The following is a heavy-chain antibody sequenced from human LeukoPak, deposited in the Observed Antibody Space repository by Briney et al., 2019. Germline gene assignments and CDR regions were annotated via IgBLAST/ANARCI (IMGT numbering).Heavy chain of an antibody. CDR2: MSGSGGRT. D-gene: IGHD2-15*01. J-gene: IGHJ4*02. CDR1: GFTFNSYA. CDR3: ARDRYCSGGSCYSGDY. Sequence: GGSLRLSCAASGFTFNSYAMGWVRQPPGKGLEWVSGMSGSGGRTYYGDSVKGRFTIARDTSKNTLYLQMNSLRAEDTAVYYCARDRYCSGGSCYSGDYWGQGTLVTISS. V-gene: IGHV3-23*01.